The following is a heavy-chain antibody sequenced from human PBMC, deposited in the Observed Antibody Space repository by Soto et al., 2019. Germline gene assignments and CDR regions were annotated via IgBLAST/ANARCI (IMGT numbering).Heavy chain of an antibody. CDR2: INHSGST. J-gene: IGHJ4*02. CDR3: ARGRRDYYDSSTYSPGPLWRS. D-gene: IGHD3-22*01. V-gene: IGHV4-34*01. Sequence: SETLSLTCVVYGGSFSCNYWSWIRQSPGKGLEWIGDINHSGSTNYNPSLKSRVTISVDTSKNQFSLKLRSVTAADTAVYYCARGRRDYYDSSTYSPGPLWRSWGQGTLVTVSS. CDR1: GGSFSCNY.